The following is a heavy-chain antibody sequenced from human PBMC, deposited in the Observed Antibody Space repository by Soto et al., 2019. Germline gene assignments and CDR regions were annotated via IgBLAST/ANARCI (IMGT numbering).Heavy chain of an antibody. CDR1: GYSFTSYW. Sequence: PGESLKISCKGSGYSFTSYWIGWARQMPGKGLEWMGIIYPGDSDTRYSPSFQGQVTISADKSISTAYLQWSSLKASDTAMYYCAKTAAGGTNYYGMDVWGQGSTVTFS. J-gene: IGHJ6*02. D-gene: IGHD6-13*01. CDR3: AKTAAGGTNYYGMDV. V-gene: IGHV5-51*01. CDR2: IYPGDSDT.